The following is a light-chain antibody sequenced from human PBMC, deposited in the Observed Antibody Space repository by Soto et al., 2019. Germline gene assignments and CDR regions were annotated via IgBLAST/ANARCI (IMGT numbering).Light chain of an antibody. CDR1: SSDVGGYNY. J-gene: IGLJ2*01. V-gene: IGLV2-8*01. CDR2: EVT. CDR3: SSYAGTNNVI. Sequence: QSALTQPPSASGSPGQSVTISCTGTSSDVGGYNYVSWYQQHPGKAPKLLIYEVTKRPPGVPARFSGSKSANTASLTISGLQADDEADYYCSSYAGTNNVIFGGGTKLTVL.